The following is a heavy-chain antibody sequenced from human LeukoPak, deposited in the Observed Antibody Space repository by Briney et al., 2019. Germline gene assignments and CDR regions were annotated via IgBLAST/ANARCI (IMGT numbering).Heavy chain of an antibody. CDR1: GFTLSSYG. J-gene: IGHJ4*02. CDR2: ISYDGSNK. CDR3: AKDAHLAAAGTSFDY. D-gene: IGHD6-13*01. Sequence: GRSLRLSCAASGFTLSSYGMHWVRQAPGKGLEWVAVISYDGSNKYYADSVKGRFTISRDNSKNTLYLQMNSLRAEDTAVYYCAKDAHLAAAGTSFDYWGQGTLVTVSS. V-gene: IGHV3-30*18.